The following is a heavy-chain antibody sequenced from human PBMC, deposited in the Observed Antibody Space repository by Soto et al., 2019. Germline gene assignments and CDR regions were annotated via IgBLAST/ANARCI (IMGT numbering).Heavy chain of an antibody. CDR3: ARGYCISTSCIYYGMDV. D-gene: IGHD2-2*01. Sequence: PSETLSLTCTVSGGSINSYYWSWIRQPPGKGLEWIGYIYYSGSTNYNPSLKSRVTISVDTSKNQFSPKLSSVTAADTAVYYCARGYCISTSCIYYGMDVWGQGTTVTVSS. CDR1: GGSINSYY. V-gene: IGHV4-59*01. CDR2: IYYSGST. J-gene: IGHJ6*02.